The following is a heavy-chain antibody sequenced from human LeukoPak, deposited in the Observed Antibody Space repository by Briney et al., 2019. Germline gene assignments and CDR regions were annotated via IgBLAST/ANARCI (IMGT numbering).Heavy chain of an antibody. CDR1: GFTFSSYG. J-gene: IGHJ4*02. CDR3: ARDPGGDKGLHFDY. D-gene: IGHD2-21*02. V-gene: IGHV3-33*01. CDR2: IWYDGSNK. Sequence: GGSLRLSCAASGFTFSSYGMHWVRQAPGKGLEWVAVIWYDGSNKYYADSVKGRFTISRDNSKNTLYLQMNSLRAEDTAVYYCARDPGGDKGLHFDYWGQGTLVTVSS.